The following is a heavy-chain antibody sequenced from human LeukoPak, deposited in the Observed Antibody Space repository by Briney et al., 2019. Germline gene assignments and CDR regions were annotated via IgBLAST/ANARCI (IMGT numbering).Heavy chain of an antibody. CDR1: GYTFTSYD. CDR3: ARGRRLRLGELFFS. V-gene: IGHV1-8*01. CDR2: MNPNSGNT. J-gene: IGHJ5*02. D-gene: IGHD3-16*01. Sequence: ASVKVSCKASGYTFTSYDINWVRQATGQGLECMGWMNPNSGNTGYAQKFQGRVTMTRNTSISTAYMELSSLRSEDTAVYYCARGRRLRLGELFFSWGQGTLVTVSS.